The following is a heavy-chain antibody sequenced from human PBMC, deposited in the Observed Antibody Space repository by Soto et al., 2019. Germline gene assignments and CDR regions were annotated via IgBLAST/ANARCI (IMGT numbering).Heavy chain of an antibody. J-gene: IGHJ5*02. D-gene: IGHD2-15*01. V-gene: IGHV4-34*01. CDR3: GSGPYCSCGSCYPADNWFDP. CDR2: INHSGST. CDR1: GGSFSGYY. Sequence: QVQLQQWGAGLLKPSETLSLTCAVYGGSFSGYYWSWIRQPPGKGLEWIGEINHSGSTNYNPSLKSRVTKAVDTSKNEVPSRLSSGTAADTSVYYCGSGPYCSCGSCYPADNWFDPCGEGTLVTVSS.